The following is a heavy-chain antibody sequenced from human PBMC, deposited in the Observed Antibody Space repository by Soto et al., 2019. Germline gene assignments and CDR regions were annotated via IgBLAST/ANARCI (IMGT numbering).Heavy chain of an antibody. CDR1: GYTFTSYA. D-gene: IGHD3-9*01. J-gene: IGHJ4*02. CDR3: ATDYDILTGTDY. CDR2: INAGNGNT. Sequence: QVQLVQSGAEVKKPGASVKVSCKASGYTFTSYAMRWVRQAPGQRLEWMGWINAGNGNTKYSQKFQGRVTITRDTSASTAYMELSSLRSEDTAVYYCATDYDILTGTDYWGQGTLVTVSS. V-gene: IGHV1-3*01.